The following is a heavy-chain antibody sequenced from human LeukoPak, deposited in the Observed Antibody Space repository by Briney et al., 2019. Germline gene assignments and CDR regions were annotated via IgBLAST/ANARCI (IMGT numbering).Heavy chain of an antibody. CDR3: AKGDYYDSSGYYYSY. J-gene: IGHJ4*02. V-gene: IGHV3-23*01. D-gene: IGHD3-22*01. CDR2: ISGSGGST. CDR1: GFTFSSYA. Sequence: PGGSLRLSCAASGFTFSSYAMSWVRQAPGKGLEWVSAISGSGGSTYYADSVKGRFTISRDNSKNTLYLQMNSLRAGDTAVYYCAKGDYYDSSGYYYSYWGQGTLVTVSS.